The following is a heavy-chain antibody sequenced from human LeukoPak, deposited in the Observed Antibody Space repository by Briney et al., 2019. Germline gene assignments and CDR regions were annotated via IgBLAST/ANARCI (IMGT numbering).Heavy chain of an antibody. CDR1: GGSISSDDYY. J-gene: IGHJ6*02. V-gene: IGHV4-30-4*01. CDR2: IYYSGST. D-gene: IGHD2-8*01. CDR3: ASKQKGYCTNGVCSDYYYGMDV. Sequence: SETLSLTCTVSGGSISSDDYYWSWIRQPPGKGLEWIGYIYYSGSTYYNPSLKSRVTISVDTSKNQFSLKLSSVTAADTAVYYCASKQKGYCTNGVCSDYYYGMDVWGQGTTVTVSS.